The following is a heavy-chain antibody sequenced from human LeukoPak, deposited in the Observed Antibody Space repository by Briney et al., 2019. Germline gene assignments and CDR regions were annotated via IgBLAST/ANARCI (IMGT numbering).Heavy chain of an antibody. V-gene: IGHV3-23*01. Sequence: PGGSLRLSCAASGFSFSSYGISWVRQAPGKGLEWVSAISASGGTTYYADSVKGRFTISRDNSKNTLVLQLNSLRAEDTAVYYCAKDPTDFDSSGQTYFDYWGQGTLVTVSS. D-gene: IGHD3-22*01. CDR2: ISASGGTT. CDR1: GFSFSSYG. J-gene: IGHJ4*02. CDR3: AKDPTDFDSSGQTYFDY.